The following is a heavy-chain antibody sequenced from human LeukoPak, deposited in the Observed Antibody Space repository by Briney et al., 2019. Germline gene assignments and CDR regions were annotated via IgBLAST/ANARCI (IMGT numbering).Heavy chain of an antibody. CDR3: ARTPSFSYDSRGYSPRFDY. J-gene: IGHJ4*02. CDR1: GGSFSGYY. Sequence: PSETLSLTCAVYGGSFSGYYWSWIRQPPGKGLEWIGEINHSGSTNYNPSLKSRVTISVDTSKNQFSLKLSSVTAADTAVYYCARTPSFSYDSRGYSPRFDYWGQGTLVTASS. D-gene: IGHD3-22*01. V-gene: IGHV4-34*01. CDR2: INHSGST.